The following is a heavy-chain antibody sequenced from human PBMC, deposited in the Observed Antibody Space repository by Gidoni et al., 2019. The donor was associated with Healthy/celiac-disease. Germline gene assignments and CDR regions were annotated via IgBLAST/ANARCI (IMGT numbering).Heavy chain of an antibody. Sequence: QLQLLQSAAEVTQPRASVKVSCQASGYTFTSYDINWVRQATGQGLAWMGWLNPNSGNTGYEQKFQGRGTMTRNTSISTAYMELSSLRSEDTAVYYWARGDLGMDVWGQGTTVTVSS. J-gene: IGHJ6*02. CDR1: GYTFTSYD. CDR2: LNPNSGNT. CDR3: ARGDLGMDV. V-gene: IGHV1-8*01.